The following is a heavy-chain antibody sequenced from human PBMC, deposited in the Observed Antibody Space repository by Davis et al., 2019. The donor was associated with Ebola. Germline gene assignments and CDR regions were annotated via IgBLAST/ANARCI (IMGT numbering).Heavy chain of an antibody. CDR2: INPNDGTT. V-gene: IGHV1-46*01. D-gene: IGHD2-15*01. J-gene: IGHJ4*02. Sequence: ASVKVSCKASGYNFRTKYVNWVRQASGQGLKWMGVINPNDGTTSYAQEFRDRVTMTRDTSTSTVFLDMRNLAFDDTAVYYCARDLRKGYCSGGSCYSGRSYFDYWGQGTLVTVSS. CDR1: GYNFRTKY. CDR3: ARDLRKGYCSGGSCYSGRSYFDY.